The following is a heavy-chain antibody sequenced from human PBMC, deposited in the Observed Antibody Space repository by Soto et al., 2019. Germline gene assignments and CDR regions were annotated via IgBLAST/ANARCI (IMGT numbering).Heavy chain of an antibody. CDR3: AKGQVSDFWSGYYPRYYYYGMDV. Sequence: LRLSCAASGFTFRWFGMNWVRQAPGKGLEWVARISNDGSNEYYVDSVKGRFTISRDNSKNTLYLQMNSLRAEDTAVYYCAKGQVSDFWSGYYPRYYYYGMDVWGQVTTVTVSS. CDR1: GFTFRWFG. V-gene: IGHV3-30*18. CDR2: ISNDGSNE. J-gene: IGHJ6*02. D-gene: IGHD3-3*01.